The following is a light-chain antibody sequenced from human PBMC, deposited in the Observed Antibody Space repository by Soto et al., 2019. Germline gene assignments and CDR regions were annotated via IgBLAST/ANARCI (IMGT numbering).Light chain of an antibody. Sequence: QSVLTQPPSASGTPAQRVTISCSGGSSNIGSNAVTWYHQLPGTAPKLLIYSNNQRPSGVPDRFSGSKSGTSASLAISGLQSEDEADYYCAAWDDSLNGLYVFGTGTKVTVL. CDR1: SSNIGSNA. CDR3: AAWDDSLNGLYV. J-gene: IGLJ1*01. CDR2: SNN. V-gene: IGLV1-44*01.